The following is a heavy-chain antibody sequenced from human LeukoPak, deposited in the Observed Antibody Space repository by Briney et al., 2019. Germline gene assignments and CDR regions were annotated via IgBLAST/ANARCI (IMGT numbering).Heavy chain of an antibody. V-gene: IGHV3-23*01. CDR3: AKDSREIATIFGY. CDR2: NSISGDNT. J-gene: IGHJ4*02. Sequence: GGSLRLSCAASGFTFSSYAMSWVRQAPGKGLEWVSSNSISGDNTYYADSVKGRFTISRDNSKNPLYLQMNSLRAEDTAVYYCAKDSREIATIFGYWGQGTLVTVSS. D-gene: IGHD5-24*01. CDR1: GFTFSSYA.